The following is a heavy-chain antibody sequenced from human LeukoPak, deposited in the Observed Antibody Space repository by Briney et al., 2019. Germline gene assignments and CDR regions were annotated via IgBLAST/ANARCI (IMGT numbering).Heavy chain of an antibody. CDR3: ARDGRFPPEVLPRYFDY. CDR1: GGSLSGFY. Sequence: SETLSLTCAVYGGSLSGFYWSWIRQSPGKGLEWIGEINQSGSTNYNPSLKSRVTISVDTSKNQFSLKLSSVTAADTAVYYCARDGRFPPEVLPRYFDYWGQGTLVTVSS. V-gene: IGHV4-34*01. J-gene: IGHJ4*02. CDR2: INQSGST. D-gene: IGHD1-26*01.